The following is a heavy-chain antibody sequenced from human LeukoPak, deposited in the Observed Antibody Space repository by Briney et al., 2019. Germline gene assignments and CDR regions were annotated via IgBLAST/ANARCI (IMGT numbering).Heavy chain of an antibody. J-gene: IGHJ3*02. D-gene: IGHD6-19*01. CDR3: AREGSGWADAFDI. CDR2: IYYSGST. CDR1: GGSISSYY. Sequence: SETLSLTCTVSGGSISSYYWSWLRQPPGKGLEWIGYIYYSGSTNYNPSLKSRVTISVDTSKNQFSLKLSSVTAADTAVYYCAREGSGWADAFDIWGQGTMVTVSS. V-gene: IGHV4-59*01.